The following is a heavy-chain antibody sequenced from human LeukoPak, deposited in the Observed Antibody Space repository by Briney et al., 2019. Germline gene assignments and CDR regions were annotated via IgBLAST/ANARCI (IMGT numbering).Heavy chain of an antibody. Sequence: VRQXXGXXLEWVGWMNPNSGNTGSAQKFQGRVSMTRDTSISTAYMELSSLRSEDTAIYYCARAAGDLDYWGQGTLVTVSS. CDR3: ARAAGDLDY. J-gene: IGHJ4*02. V-gene: IGHV1-8*01. CDR2: MNPNSGNT.